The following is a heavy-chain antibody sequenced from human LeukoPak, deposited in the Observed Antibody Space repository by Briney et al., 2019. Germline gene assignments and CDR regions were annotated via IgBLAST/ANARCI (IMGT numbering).Heavy chain of an antibody. J-gene: IGHJ3*02. Sequence: GGSLRLSCTASGFTFGDYAMSWVRQAPGKGLEWVGFIRSKAYGGTTEYAASVKGRFTISRDDSKSIAYLQMNSLKTEDTAVYYCARRRRYFDWFDAFDIWGQGTMVTVSS. CDR2: IRSKAYGGTT. CDR3: ARRRRYFDWFDAFDI. V-gene: IGHV3-49*04. CDR1: GFTFGDYA. D-gene: IGHD3-9*01.